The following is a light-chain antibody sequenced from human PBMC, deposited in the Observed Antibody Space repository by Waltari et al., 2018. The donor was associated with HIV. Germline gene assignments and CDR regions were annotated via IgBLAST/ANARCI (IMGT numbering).Light chain of an antibody. J-gene: IGKJ1*01. CDR3: QQYSISPRI. Sequence: IVLTQSPGTLSLSPGESATLSCRASESVNSDFLAWYQQTPGQAPRVLVYGASTRALSIPDRISGSGSRTDFTLTISRLEPEDFAVYYCQQYSISPRIFGQGTKVE. CDR1: ESVNSDF. CDR2: GAS. V-gene: IGKV3-20*01.